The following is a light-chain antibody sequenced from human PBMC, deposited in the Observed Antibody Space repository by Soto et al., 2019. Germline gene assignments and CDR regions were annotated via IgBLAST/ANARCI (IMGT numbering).Light chain of an antibody. CDR3: QQANSFPIT. V-gene: IGKV1D-12*01. CDR1: QGLSSW. CDR2: AAS. Sequence: DIQMTQSPSSVSASVGDRVTITCRASQGLSSWLAWYQQKPGKAPKLLIFAASSLQSGVPSRFSGNKSGTDFTLTISSLQPEDFATYYCQQANSFPITFGQGTRLEIK. J-gene: IGKJ5*01.